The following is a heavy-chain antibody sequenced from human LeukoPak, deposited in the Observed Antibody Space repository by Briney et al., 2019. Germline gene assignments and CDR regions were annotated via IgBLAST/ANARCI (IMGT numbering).Heavy chain of an antibody. J-gene: IGHJ4*02. CDR1: GGSISSYY. Sequence: NPSETLSLTCTVSGGSISSYYWSWIRQPPGKGLEWIGYIYYSGSTNYNPSLKSRVTISVDTSKNQFSLKLSSVTAADTAVYYCARRGSSWAFDYWGQGTLVTVSS. CDR2: IYYSGST. CDR3: ARRGSSWAFDY. D-gene: IGHD6-13*01. V-gene: IGHV4-59*08.